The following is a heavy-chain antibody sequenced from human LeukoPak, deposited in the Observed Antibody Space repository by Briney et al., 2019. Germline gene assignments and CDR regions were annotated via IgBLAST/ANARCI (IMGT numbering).Heavy chain of an antibody. CDR1: GFTFDDYA. CDR2: ISWNSGSI. Sequence: QTGGSLRLSCAASGFTFDDYAMHWVRQAPGKGLEWVSGISWNSGSIGYADSVKGRFTISRDNAKNSLYLQMNSLRAEDTAVYYCARTGAAAAGTTAFDIWGQGTMVTVSS. D-gene: IGHD6-13*01. CDR3: ARTGAAAAGTTAFDI. V-gene: IGHV3-9*01. J-gene: IGHJ3*02.